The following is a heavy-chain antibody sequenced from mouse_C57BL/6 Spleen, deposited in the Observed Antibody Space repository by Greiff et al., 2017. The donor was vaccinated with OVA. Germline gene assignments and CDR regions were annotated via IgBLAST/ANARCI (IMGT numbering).Heavy chain of an antibody. Sequence: VQLQQSGPGLVAPSQSLSITCTVSGFSLTSYAISWVRQPPGKGLEWLGVIWTGGGTNYNSALKSRLSISKDNSKSQVFLKMNSLQTDDTARYYCARDYDGYTRDYAMDYWGQGTSVTVSS. CDR3: ARDYDGYTRDYAMDY. V-gene: IGHV2-9-1*01. CDR2: IWTGGGT. J-gene: IGHJ4*01. CDR1: GFSLTSYA. D-gene: IGHD2-3*01.